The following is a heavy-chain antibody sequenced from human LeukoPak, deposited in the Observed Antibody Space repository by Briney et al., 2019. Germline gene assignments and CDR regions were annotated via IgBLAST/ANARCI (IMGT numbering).Heavy chain of an antibody. CDR1: GFTFSSYG. D-gene: IGHD3-22*01. J-gene: IGHJ3*02. CDR2: LTGSGDNT. CDR3: AKSWNYYDSSGDDALDI. V-gene: IGHV3-23*01. Sequence: PGGSLRLSCAASGFTFSSYGMSWVRQAPGKGLEWVSALTGSGDNTYYADSVKGRFTISRDNSKNTLYLQMNSLRVEDTAVYYCAKSWNYYDSSGDDALDIWGQGTMVTVSS.